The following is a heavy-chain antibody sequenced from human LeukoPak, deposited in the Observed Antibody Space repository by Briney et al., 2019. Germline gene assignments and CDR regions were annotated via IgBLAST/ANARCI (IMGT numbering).Heavy chain of an antibody. D-gene: IGHD2-2*01. J-gene: IGHJ3*02. CDR3: ATGAYYAPVGAFDI. V-gene: IGHV1-2*02. Sequence: ASVKVSCKASGYTFTGYYMHWVRQAPGQGLEWMGWINPNSGGTNYAQKFQGRVTMTEDTSTDTAYMELSSLRSEDTAVYYCATGAYYAPVGAFDIWGQGTMVTVSS. CDR2: INPNSGGT. CDR1: GYTFTGYY.